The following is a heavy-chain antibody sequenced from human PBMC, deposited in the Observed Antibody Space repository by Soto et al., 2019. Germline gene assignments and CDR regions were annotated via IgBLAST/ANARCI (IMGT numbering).Heavy chain of an antibody. Sequence: GGSLRLSCAASGFTFSSYEMNWARQAPGKGLEWVSYISSSGSTIYYADSVKGRFTISRDNAKNSLYLQMNSLRAEDTAVYYCASPRVTIFGVAPYGMDVWGQGTTVTVSS. CDR2: ISSSGSTI. CDR1: GFTFSSYE. J-gene: IGHJ6*02. D-gene: IGHD3-3*01. V-gene: IGHV3-48*03. CDR3: ASPRVTIFGVAPYGMDV.